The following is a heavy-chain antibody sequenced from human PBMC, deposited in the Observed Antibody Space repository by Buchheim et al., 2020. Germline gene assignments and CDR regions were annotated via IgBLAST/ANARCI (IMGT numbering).Heavy chain of an antibody. Sequence: QVQLVQSGAEVKKPGASVKVSCKASGFTLTGYYMHWVRQAPGQGLEWMGWINPDSGGTNYAQKFQGRVTMTRDPSINTAYMELSSLTSDDSAVYYWARTSSFDYWGQGTL. CDR1: GFTLTGYY. V-gene: IGHV1-2*02. CDR2: INPDSGGT. J-gene: IGHJ4*02. CDR3: ARTSSFDY.